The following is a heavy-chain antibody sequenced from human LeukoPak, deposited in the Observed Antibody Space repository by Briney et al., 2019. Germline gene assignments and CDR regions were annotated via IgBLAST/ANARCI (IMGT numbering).Heavy chain of an antibody. D-gene: IGHD7-27*01. CDR1: GFTFKNED. CDR3: AKGSWGDD. CDR2: IHPTNGKT. V-gene: IGHV3-23*01. J-gene: IGHJ4*02. Sequence: GGSLGLSCAGSGFTFKNEDMTWVRQAPGKGLEWVSSIHPTNGKTNYADSVKGRFTVSRDNSKNTLYLQMNSLRADDTAVYYCAKGSWGDDWGQGTLVTVSS.